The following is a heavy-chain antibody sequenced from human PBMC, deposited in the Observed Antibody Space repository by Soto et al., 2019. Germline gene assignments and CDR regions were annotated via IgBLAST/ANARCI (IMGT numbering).Heavy chain of an antibody. Sequence: EVQLVESGGGLVQPGGSLRLSCAASGVTVSSNYMSWVRQAPGKGLEWVSVIYSGGRTYYADSVKGRFTISRDNSKNTLYLQMHSLRAEDTAVYYCARHGYNYGGGYFDYWGQGTLVTFSS. J-gene: IGHJ4*02. CDR3: ARHGYNYGGGYFDY. V-gene: IGHV3-66*04. D-gene: IGHD5-18*01. CDR2: IYSGGRT. CDR1: GVTVSSNY.